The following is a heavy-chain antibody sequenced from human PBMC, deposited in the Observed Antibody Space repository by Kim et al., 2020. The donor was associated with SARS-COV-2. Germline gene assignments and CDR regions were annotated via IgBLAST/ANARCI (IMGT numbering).Heavy chain of an antibody. Sequence: GGSLRLSCAASEFSVSSNFMSWVRQAPGKGLEWVSVIYSGGSTYYADSVKGRFTISRDKSKNTLHLQMNSLGAEDTAVYYCARGLYDDFWSDYQTQYNWYYDLCGRGTLVTVSS. CDR2: IYSGGST. D-gene: IGHD3-3*01. CDR3: ARGLYDDFWSDYQTQYNWYYDL. CDR1: EFSVSSNF. V-gene: IGHV3-53*01. J-gene: IGHJ2*01.